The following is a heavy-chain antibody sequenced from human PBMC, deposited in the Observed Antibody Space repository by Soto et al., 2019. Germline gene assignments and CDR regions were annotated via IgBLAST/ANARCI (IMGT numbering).Heavy chain of an antibody. V-gene: IGHV3-30-3*01. CDR3: ARESGYDSHFDY. Sequence: SLRLSCAASGFTFSSYAMHWVRQAPGKGLEWVAVISYDGSNKYYADSVKGRFTISRDNSKNTLYLQMNSLRAEDTAVYYCARESGYDSHFDYWGQGTLVTVSS. CDR1: GFTFSSYA. CDR2: ISYDGSNK. D-gene: IGHD5-12*01. J-gene: IGHJ4*02.